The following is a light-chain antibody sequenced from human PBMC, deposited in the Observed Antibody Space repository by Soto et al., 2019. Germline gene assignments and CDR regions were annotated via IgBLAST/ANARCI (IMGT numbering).Light chain of an antibody. J-gene: IGKJ1*01. V-gene: IGKV1-39*01. Sequence: IQMTQSPSSLSASVGDRVTITCRASQYFGDFLNWYQQTPGKPPKLLIFGASNLHIGVPSRFSGSGSGTEFTLTISNLLREDFATYYCQQSYFILGTFGRGTKVDIK. CDR3: QQSYFILGT. CDR1: QYFGDF. CDR2: GAS.